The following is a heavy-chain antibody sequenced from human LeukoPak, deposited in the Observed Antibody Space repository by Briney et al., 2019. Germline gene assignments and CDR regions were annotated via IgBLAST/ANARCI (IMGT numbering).Heavy chain of an antibody. CDR2: ISGSGGST. J-gene: IGHJ4*02. CDR3: AAPPPTYYDILTGSIFDY. D-gene: IGHD3-9*01. V-gene: IGHV3-23*01. CDR1: GFTFSSYA. Sequence: GGSLRLSCAASGFTFSSYAMSWVRQAPGKGLEWVSAISGSGGSTYYADPVKGRFTISRDNSKNTLYLQMNSLRAEDTAVYYCAAPPPTYYDILTGSIFDYWGQGTLVTVSS.